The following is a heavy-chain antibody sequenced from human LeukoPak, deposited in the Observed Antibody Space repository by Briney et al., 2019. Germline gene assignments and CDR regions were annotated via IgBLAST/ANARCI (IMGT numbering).Heavy chain of an antibody. CDR3: ARCIAAAGNDGPRRDNWFDP. J-gene: IGHJ5*02. Sequence: GASVKVSCKASGGTFSSYAISWVRQAPGQGLEWMGGIIPIFGTANYAQKFQGRVTITADESTSTAYMELSSLRSEDTAVYYCARCIAAAGNDGPRRDNWFDPWGQGTLVTVSS. CDR2: IIPIFGTA. D-gene: IGHD6-13*01. V-gene: IGHV1-69*13. CDR1: GGTFSSYA.